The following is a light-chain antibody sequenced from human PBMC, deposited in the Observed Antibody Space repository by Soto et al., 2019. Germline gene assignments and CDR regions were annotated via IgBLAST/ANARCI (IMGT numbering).Light chain of an antibody. CDR2: DAS. J-gene: IGKJ4*01. V-gene: IGKV1-5*01. Sequence: NHMTQSPSTLCASVGDRITMACRASQSISGWLAWYQQKPGKAPKLLMYDASSLQSGVPSRFSGSGSGTEFTLTISSLQPDDFATYYCQQYNSYLVTFGGGTKVDVK. CDR3: QQYNSYLVT. CDR1: QSISGW.